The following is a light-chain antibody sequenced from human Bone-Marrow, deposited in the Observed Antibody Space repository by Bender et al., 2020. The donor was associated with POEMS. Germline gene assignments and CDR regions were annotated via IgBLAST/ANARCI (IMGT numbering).Light chain of an antibody. CDR3: CAYASRTILVL. CDR1: KIDTKS. V-gene: IGLV3-21*02. J-gene: IGLJ2*01. CDR2: DDS. Sequence: SYVLTQPPSVSVAPGQTARITCGGTKIDTKSVHWHQQKTGLAPVLVVHDDSERPSGVPDRFSGSKSGNTASLTISGLQAEDEADYFCCAYASRTILVLFGGGTKLTVL.